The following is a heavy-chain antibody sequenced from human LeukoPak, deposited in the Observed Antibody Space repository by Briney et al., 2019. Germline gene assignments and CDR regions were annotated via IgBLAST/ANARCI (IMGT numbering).Heavy chain of an antibody. CDR1: GYTPTEFY. V-gene: IGHV1-2*02. Sequence: SVYPSCKLSGYTPTEFYIPCVRQSPSPELESMGWINPSSGGKNYAQRCEGRVTMTTNTSISTAYMAVSRLRSDDAAVDYCARPFDSSTYRMSAFDIWGQGTMVTISS. D-gene: IGHD3-22*01. CDR2: INPSSGGK. CDR3: ARPFDSSTYRMSAFDI. J-gene: IGHJ3*02.